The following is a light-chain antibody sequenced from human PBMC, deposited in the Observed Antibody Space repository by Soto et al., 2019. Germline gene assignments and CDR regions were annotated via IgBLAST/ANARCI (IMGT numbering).Light chain of an antibody. Sequence: QSALTQPASVSGAPGQSITISCTGTSGDVGSYSPVSWYQQLPGKAPKLIIYEVTKRPSGVSNRFSGSKSGNTASLTISGLQAEDEADYFCCSYAGGDTFFRFGPGTKVTVL. J-gene: IGLJ1*01. CDR1: SGDVGSYSP. V-gene: IGLV2-23*02. CDR3: CSYAGGDTFFR. CDR2: EVT.